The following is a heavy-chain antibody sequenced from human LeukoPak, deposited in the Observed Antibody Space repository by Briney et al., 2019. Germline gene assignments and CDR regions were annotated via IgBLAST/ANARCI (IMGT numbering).Heavy chain of an antibody. D-gene: IGHD3-22*01. V-gene: IGHV3-23*01. Sequence: GGSLRLSCAASGFTFNRYAMYAMNWVRQAPGRGLEWVSSISGSGGGTYYSDSVKGRFTISRDNSKNTLYLQMNSLRAEDTAVYYCAKDYYDSSGYYLDYWGQGTLVTVSS. CDR1: GFTFNRYA. CDR3: AKDYYDSSGYYLDY. J-gene: IGHJ4*02. CDR2: ISGSGGGT.